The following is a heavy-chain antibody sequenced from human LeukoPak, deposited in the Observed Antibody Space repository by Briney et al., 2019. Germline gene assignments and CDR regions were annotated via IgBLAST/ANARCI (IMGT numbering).Heavy chain of an antibody. CDR2: IYPGDSDT. CDR3: ARHLKSPRSYGSGKGNWFDP. CDR1: GYSFTSYW. D-gene: IGHD3-10*01. V-gene: IGHV5-51*01. J-gene: IGHJ5*02. Sequence: GESLKTSCKGSGYSFTSYWIGWVRQMPGKGLEWMGIIYPGDSDTRYSPSFQGQVTISADKSISTAYLQWSSLKASDTAMYYCARHLKSPRSYGSGKGNWFDPWGQGTLVTVSS.